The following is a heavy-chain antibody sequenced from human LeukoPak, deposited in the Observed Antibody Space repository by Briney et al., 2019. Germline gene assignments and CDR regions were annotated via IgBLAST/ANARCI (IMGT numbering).Heavy chain of an antibody. Sequence: SETLSLTCTVSGGSISGYFWGWIRQSPGKGLEWIGYIFYSGFTNYNPSLKSRVTISVDTSKNQFSLKLTSVAAADTAVYFCARREYCGGTSCYSAALDFWGQGILVTVSS. V-gene: IGHV4-59*08. CDR2: IFYSGFT. J-gene: IGHJ4*02. CDR3: ARREYCGGTSCYSAALDF. D-gene: IGHD2-15*01. CDR1: GGSISGYF.